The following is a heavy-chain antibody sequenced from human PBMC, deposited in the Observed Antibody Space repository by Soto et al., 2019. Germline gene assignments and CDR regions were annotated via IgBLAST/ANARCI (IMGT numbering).Heavy chain of an antibody. CDR2: IYYSGST. CDR1: GGSISSGGYY. J-gene: IGHJ4*02. V-gene: IGHV4-31*03. Sequence: SETLSLTCTVSGGSISSGGYYWSWIRQHPGKGLEWIGYIYYSGSTNYNPSLKSRVTISVDTSKNQFSLKLSSVTAADTAVYYCARARIHYDFWSGYPDYFDYWGQGTLVTVSS. CDR3: ARARIHYDFWSGYPDYFDY. D-gene: IGHD3-3*01.